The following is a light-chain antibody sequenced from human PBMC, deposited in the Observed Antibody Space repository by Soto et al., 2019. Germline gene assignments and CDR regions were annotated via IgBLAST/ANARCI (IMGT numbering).Light chain of an antibody. J-gene: IGKJ4*01. CDR3: QQNSCWPLT. Sequence: EIVMTQSPATLSVAPGERATLSCRASQSISNNVAWYQQRPGQAPRLLIFGASTRTTGIPGRFSGSGSGTESTLTSSILHSEVSAVYCWQQNSCWPLTFGGGTKVEIK. CDR1: QSISNN. CDR2: GAS. V-gene: IGKV3-15*01.